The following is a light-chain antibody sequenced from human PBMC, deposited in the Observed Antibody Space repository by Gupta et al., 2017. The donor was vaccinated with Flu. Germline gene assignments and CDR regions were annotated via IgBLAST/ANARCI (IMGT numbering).Light chain of an antibody. CDR3: KQANSCPLT. CDR2: AAS. V-gene: IGKV1-12*01. J-gene: IGKJ4*01. CDR1: QGISSW. Sequence: DIQICQSPSSVCASVGDRVTIPCRASQGISSWLAWYQQKPGKAPKLLIYAASSLKSGVPSRFSGSGSGTDFTLTISSLQPEDVATYYCKQANSCPLTFGGGTKVEIK.